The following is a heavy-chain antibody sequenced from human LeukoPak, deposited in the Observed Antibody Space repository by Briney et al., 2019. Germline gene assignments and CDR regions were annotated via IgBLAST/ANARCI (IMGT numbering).Heavy chain of an antibody. J-gene: IGHJ3*02. Sequence: SETLSLTCTVSGGSISSGDYYWSWIRQPPGKGLEWIGYVYYSGSTYYNPSLKSRVTISVDTSKNQFSLKLSSVTAADTAVYYCARKTYYYDSSGYYLDAFDIWGQGTMVTVSS. V-gene: IGHV4-30-4*01. D-gene: IGHD3-22*01. CDR3: ARKTYYYDSSGYYLDAFDI. CDR2: VYYSGST. CDR1: GGSISSGDYY.